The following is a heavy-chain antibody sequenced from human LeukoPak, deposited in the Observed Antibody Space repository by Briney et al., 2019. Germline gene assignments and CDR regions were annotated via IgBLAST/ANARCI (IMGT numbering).Heavy chain of an antibody. J-gene: IGHJ4*02. CDR1: GFTFSSYS. D-gene: IGHD3-22*01. V-gene: IGHV3-48*01. CDR3: ARALADNRGYYLGFDY. Sequence: PGGSQRLSCAASGFTFSSYSMMWVRQAPGKGLEWVSYISSSSTTIHYADSVKGRFTISRDNAKNSVYLQMNSLRAEDTAVYYCARALADNRGYYLGFDYWGRGTLVTVSS. CDR2: ISSSSTTI.